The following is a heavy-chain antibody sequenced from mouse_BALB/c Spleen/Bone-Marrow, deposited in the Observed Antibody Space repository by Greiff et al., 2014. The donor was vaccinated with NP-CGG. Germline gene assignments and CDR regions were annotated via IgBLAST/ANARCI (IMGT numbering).Heavy chain of an antibody. CDR2: INPSNGRT. V-gene: IGHV1S81*02. Sequence: QVQLQQPGAELVKPGASVKLSCKASGYTFTSYWMHWVKQRPGQGLEWIGEINPSNGRTNYNEKFKSKVTLTVDKSSSTAYMQLSSLTSEDSAVYYCARTYFDYWGQGTTLTVSS. CDR3: ARTYFDY. CDR1: GYTFTSYW. J-gene: IGHJ2*01.